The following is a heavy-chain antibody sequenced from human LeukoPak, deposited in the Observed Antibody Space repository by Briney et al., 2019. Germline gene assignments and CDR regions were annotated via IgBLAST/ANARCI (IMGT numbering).Heavy chain of an antibody. CDR1: GGSISSYY. J-gene: IGHJ6*02. CDR3: ARDRRDGYKFYYHSYGMDV. CDR2: MSASGST. Sequence: SETLSLTCTVSGGSISSYYWSWIRQPPGKGLEWIGYMSASGSTNYNPSLKSRVTISVDTSKNQFSLKLSSVTAADTAVYYCARDRRDGYKFYYHSYGMDVWGQGTTVTLSS. V-gene: IGHV4-59*01. D-gene: IGHD5-24*01.